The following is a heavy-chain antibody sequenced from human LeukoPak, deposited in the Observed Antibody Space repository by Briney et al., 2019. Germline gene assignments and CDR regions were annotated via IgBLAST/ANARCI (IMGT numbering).Heavy chain of an antibody. CDR3: ARHEYNYYYGSGSFDP. CDR2: INHSGST. D-gene: IGHD3-10*01. CDR1: GGPFSGYY. J-gene: IGHJ5*02. Sequence: PSETLSLTCAVYGGPFSGYYWSWIRQPPGKGLEWIGEINHSGSTNYNSSLKSRVTISVDTSKNQFSLKLSSVTAADTAVYYCARHEYNYYYGSGSFDPWGQGTLVTVSS. V-gene: IGHV4-34*01.